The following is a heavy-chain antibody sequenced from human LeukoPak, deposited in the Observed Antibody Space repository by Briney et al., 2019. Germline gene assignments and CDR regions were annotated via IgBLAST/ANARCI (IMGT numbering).Heavy chain of an antibody. CDR1: GGSISTSTYN. V-gene: IGHV4-39*01. CDR2: VYYTGIT. Sequence: SETLSLTCTVAGGSISTSTYNWGWIRQPPGKGLEWIGSVYYTGITYYNSSVESRVTISVDTSKNHFSLELNSVTAADTGVYFCARQVRSPVVMFMDVWGKGTTVIVSS. D-gene: IGHD3-22*01. CDR3: ARQVRSPVVMFMDV. J-gene: IGHJ6*03.